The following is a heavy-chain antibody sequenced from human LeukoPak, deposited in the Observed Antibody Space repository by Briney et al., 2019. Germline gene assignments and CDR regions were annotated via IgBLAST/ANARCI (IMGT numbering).Heavy chain of an antibody. CDR1: GFTFSSYW. J-gene: IGHJ4*02. Sequence: GGSLRLSCAASGFTFSSYWMHWVRQAPGKGLVWVSRINSDGSSTSHADSVKGRFTISRDNAKNTLYLQMNSLRAEDTAVYYCARVGSGSYYKDYWGQGTLVTVSS. D-gene: IGHD3-10*01. V-gene: IGHV3-74*01. CDR2: INSDGSST. CDR3: ARVGSGSYYKDY.